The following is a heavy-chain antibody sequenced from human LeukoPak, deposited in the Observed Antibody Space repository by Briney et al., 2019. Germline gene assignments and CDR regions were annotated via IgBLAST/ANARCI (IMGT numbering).Heavy chain of an antibody. CDR2: IASSSYI. Sequence: GGSLRLSCAASGFTFSSYTINWVRQAPGKGLEWVSSIASSSYIYYADSVKGRFTISRDNAKNSLYLQMNSLRAEDTAVYYCARDSPSGSYYYFDYWGQGTMVTVSS. CDR1: GFTFSSYT. V-gene: IGHV3-21*01. CDR3: ARDSPSGSYYYFDY. D-gene: IGHD1-26*01. J-gene: IGHJ4*02.